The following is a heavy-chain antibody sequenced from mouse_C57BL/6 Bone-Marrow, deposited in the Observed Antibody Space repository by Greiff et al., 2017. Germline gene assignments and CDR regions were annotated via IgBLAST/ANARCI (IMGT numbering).Heavy chain of an antibody. Sequence: QVQLQQSGAELVKPGASVKMSCKASGYTFTTYPIEWMKQNHGKSLEWIGNFHPYNDDTKYNDKFKGKATLTVDKSSSTVYLELSRLTSDDSAVYDCARGGTVAQDWYFDVWGKGTTVTVSS. V-gene: IGHV1-47*01. CDR3: ARGGTVAQDWYFDV. CDR1: GYTFTTYP. D-gene: IGHD1-1*01. CDR2: FHPYNDDT. J-gene: IGHJ1*03.